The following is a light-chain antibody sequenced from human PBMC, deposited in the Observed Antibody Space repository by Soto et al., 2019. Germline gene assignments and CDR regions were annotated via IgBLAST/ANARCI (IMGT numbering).Light chain of an antibody. CDR2: AAS. Sequence: DIQMTQSPSSLSASVGDRVTITCRASQRVSTYLNWYQQKPEKAPKLLIYAASSLQSGVPSRFSGSGSGTDFTLTISSLQPEDFAVYYCQQYYNWLTFGGGTKVEIK. CDR3: QQYYNWLT. CDR1: QRVSTY. J-gene: IGKJ4*01. V-gene: IGKV1-39*01.